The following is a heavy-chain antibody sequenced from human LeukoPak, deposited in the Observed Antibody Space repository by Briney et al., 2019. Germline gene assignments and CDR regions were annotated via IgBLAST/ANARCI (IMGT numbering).Heavy chain of an antibody. Sequence: GAPVKVSCKTSGYTFTSYDINWVRQATGQGLEWMGWMNPNSGNTGYAQKFQGRVTMTRNTSISTAYMELSSLRSEDTAVYYCARLGVYCSGGSCRDPWGQGTLVTVSS. J-gene: IGHJ5*02. D-gene: IGHD2-15*01. V-gene: IGHV1-8*01. CDR2: MNPNSGNT. CDR1: GYTFTSYD. CDR3: ARLGVYCSGGSCRDP.